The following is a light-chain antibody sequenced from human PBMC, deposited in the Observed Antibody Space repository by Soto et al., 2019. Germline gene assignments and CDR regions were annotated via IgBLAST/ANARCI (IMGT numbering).Light chain of an antibody. J-gene: IGKJ4*01. CDR3: QQANSFPLT. V-gene: IGKV1-12*01. Sequence: DIQMTQSPSSVSASVGDRVTITCRASQGXXXXLAWYQQKPGKAPNLLIYAASSLHSGVPSRFSGSGSGTDFTLTISSLQPEDFATYYCQQANSFPLTLGGGTKVEIK. CDR2: AAS. CDR1: QGXXXX.